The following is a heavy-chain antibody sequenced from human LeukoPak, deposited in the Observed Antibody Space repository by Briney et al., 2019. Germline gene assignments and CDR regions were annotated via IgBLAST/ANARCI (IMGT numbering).Heavy chain of an antibody. J-gene: IGHJ4*02. D-gene: IGHD4-11*01. CDR3: ANQGATVTTDH. CDR1: GFTFSSYG. CDR2: ISYDGSNK. Sequence: SGGSLRLSCAASGFTFSSYGMHWVRQAPGKGLEWVAVISYDGSNKYYADSVKGRFTISRDNSKNTLYLQMNSLRAEDTAVYYCANQGATVTTDHWGQGTLVTVSS. V-gene: IGHV3-30*18.